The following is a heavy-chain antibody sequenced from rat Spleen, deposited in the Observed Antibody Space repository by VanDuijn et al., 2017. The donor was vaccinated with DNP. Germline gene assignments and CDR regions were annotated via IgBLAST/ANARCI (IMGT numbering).Heavy chain of an antibody. CDR1: GFSLTSYG. CDR2: VQSGGST. V-gene: IGHV2-27*01. D-gene: IGHD1-11*01. J-gene: IGHJ4*01. CDR3: ARSLATVAPTGAMDA. Sequence: QVQLKESGPGLVQPSQTLSLTCTVSGFSLTSYGVSWVRQPPGKGLEWMGRVQSGGSTDYNSGLKSRLSISRDTSKSQVFLKMNSVETEDTAMYFCARSLATVAPTGAMDAWGQGTSVTVSS.